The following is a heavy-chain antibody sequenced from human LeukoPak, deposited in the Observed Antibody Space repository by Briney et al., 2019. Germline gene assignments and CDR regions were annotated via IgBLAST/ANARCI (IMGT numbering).Heavy chain of an antibody. D-gene: IGHD5-24*01. V-gene: IGHV3-11*01. CDR2: ISSSGSTI. J-gene: IGHJ4*02. CDR1: GFTFSDYY. Sequence: GGSLRLSCAASGFTFSDYYMSWLRQAPGKGREWVSYISSSGSTIYYADSVKGRFTISRDNAKNSLYLQMNSLRAEDTAVYYCARGTGDGYNLGDFDYWGQGTLVTVSS. CDR3: ARGTGDGYNLGDFDY.